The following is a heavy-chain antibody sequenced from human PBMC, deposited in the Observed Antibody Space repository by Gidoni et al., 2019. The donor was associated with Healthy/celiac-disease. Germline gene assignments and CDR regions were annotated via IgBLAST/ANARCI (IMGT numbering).Heavy chain of an antibody. J-gene: IGHJ6*02. CDR2: IYYSGST. D-gene: IGHD3-10*01. Sequence: QLQLQESGPGLVKPSETLSLTCTVSGGSISSSSYYWGWIRQPPGKGLEWIGSIYYSGSTYYNPSLKRRVTISVDTSKNQFSLKLRSVTAADTAVYYCARRPLWFGELNGMDVWGQVPTVTVSS. CDR1: GGSISSSSYY. CDR3: ARRPLWFGELNGMDV. V-gene: IGHV4-39*01.